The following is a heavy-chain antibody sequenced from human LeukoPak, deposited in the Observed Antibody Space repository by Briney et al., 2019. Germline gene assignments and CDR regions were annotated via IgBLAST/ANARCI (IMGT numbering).Heavy chain of an antibody. CDR1: GFPFETNA. J-gene: IGHJ4*02. V-gene: IGHV3-23*01. D-gene: IGHD5-18*01. CDR2: IGNTET. CDR3: AKDWIQFNRVFDCFDS. Sequence: GGSLRLSCATSGFPFETNAMSWVRQAPGKGLEWVATIGNTETFYADSVTGRFTISRDNSKNTVNPQMNRLRGEDTAIYYCAKDWIQFNRVFDCFDSWGQGTLVTVSS.